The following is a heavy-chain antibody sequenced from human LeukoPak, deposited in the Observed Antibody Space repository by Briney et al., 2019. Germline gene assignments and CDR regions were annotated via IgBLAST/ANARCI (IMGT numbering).Heavy chain of an antibody. J-gene: IGHJ6*03. D-gene: IGHD2-2*01. V-gene: IGHV3-21*01. CDR1: GFTFSSYS. Sequence: GGSLRLSCAASGFTFSSYSMNWVRQAPGKGLEWVSSISSSSSYIYYADSVKGRFTISRDNAKNSLYLQMNSLRAEDTAVYYCARDLYCSSTSCYRSYYYYYMDVWAKGPRSPSP. CDR2: ISSSSSYI. CDR3: ARDLYCSSTSCYRSYYYYYMDV.